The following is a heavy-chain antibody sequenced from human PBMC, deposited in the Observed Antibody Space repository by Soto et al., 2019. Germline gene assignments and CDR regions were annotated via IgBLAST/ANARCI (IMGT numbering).Heavy chain of an antibody. CDR3: ARPGASCYSEWCYMDV. V-gene: IGHV5-51*01. J-gene: IGHJ6*03. CDR2: IYPGDSDT. D-gene: IGHD2-15*01. Sequence: GESLKISCKGSGYSFTSYWIGWVRQMPGKGLEWMGIIYPGDSDTRYSPSFQGQVTISADKSISTAYLQWSSLKASDTAMYYCARPGASCYSEWCYMDVWGKGTTVTVSS. CDR1: GYSFTSYW.